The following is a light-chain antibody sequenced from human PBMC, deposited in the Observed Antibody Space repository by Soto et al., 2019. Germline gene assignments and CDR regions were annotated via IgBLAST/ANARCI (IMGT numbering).Light chain of an antibody. CDR2: GAS. CDR1: QNIDMY. CDR3: QQTFNSPPWT. J-gene: IGKJ1*01. V-gene: IGKV1-39*01. Sequence: DIHMTQSPSSLSASVGDTVTITCRASQNIDMYLNWYQQKPGKAPRVLISGASNLQSGVPSRFSGSGSGTDFTLTISSLQSEDFASYFCQQTFNSPPWTFGQGTKVEVK.